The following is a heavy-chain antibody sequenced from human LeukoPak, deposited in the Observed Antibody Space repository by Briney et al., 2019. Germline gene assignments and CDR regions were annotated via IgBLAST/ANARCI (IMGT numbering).Heavy chain of an antibody. CDR2: IYTNGGA. Sequence: SETLSLTCTVSGGSVTSGNYYWNWIRQPAGKGLEWIGRIYTNGGASYNPSLKSRVTISIDASKNQFSLKLSSVTAADTAVYYGAREPPGYWGQGILVTVSS. J-gene: IGHJ4*02. V-gene: IGHV4-61*02. CDR3: AREPPGY. CDR1: GGSVTSGNYY.